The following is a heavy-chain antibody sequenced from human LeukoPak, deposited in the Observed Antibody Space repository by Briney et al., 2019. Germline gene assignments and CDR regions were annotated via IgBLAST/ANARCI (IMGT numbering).Heavy chain of an antibody. V-gene: IGHV1-2*02. J-gene: IGHJ5*02. Sequence: ASVKVSCKASGYTFTGYYMHWVRQAPGQGLELMGWINPNSVGTNYAQKFQGRVTMTRHTSISTAYMELSRLRSDDTAVYYCARLGFTIFGVVIIQRYNWFDPWGQGTLVTVSS. D-gene: IGHD3-3*01. CDR1: GYTFTGYY. CDR3: ARLGFTIFGVVIIQRYNWFDP. CDR2: INPNSVGT.